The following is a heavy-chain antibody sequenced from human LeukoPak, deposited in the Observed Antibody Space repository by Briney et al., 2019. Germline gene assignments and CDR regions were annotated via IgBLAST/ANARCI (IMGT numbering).Heavy chain of an antibody. CDR3: ARGKTGGYYDILTLDY. CDR1: GYTFTGYY. V-gene: IGHV1-2*04. J-gene: IGHJ4*02. D-gene: IGHD3-9*01. Sequence: ASVKVSCKASGYTFTGYYMHWVRQAPGQGLEWMGWINPNSGGTNYAQKFQGWVTMTRDTSISTAYMELSRLRSDDTAVYYCARGKTGGYYDILTLDYWGQGTLVTVSS. CDR2: INPNSGGT.